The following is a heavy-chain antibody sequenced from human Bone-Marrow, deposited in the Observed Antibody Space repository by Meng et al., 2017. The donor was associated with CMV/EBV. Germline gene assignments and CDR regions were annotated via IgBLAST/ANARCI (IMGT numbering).Heavy chain of an antibody. D-gene: IGHD6-25*01. CDR1: GYTFTTYG. CDR2: INTNTGKP. Sequence: VQLVQSGAEVTKPGAAVSISCKSSGYTFTTYGMNWVRQAPGQGLEWMGWINTNTGKPTYAQGLTGRFVFSLDTSVSTAYLQISSLKAEDTAVYYCARDSEAADYWGQGTLVTVSS. J-gene: IGHJ4*02. CDR3: ARDSEAADY. V-gene: IGHV7-4-1*02.